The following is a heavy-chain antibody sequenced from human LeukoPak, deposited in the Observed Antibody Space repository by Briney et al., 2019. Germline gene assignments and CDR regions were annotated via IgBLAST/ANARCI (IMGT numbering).Heavy chain of an antibody. J-gene: IGHJ3*02. CDR2: IYPGDSDT. V-gene: IGHV5-51*01. D-gene: IGHD1-26*01. Sequence: GESLQISCQGSGYSFTSYWIGWVRQLPGKGLEWMGIIYPGDSDTRYSPSFQGQVTISADKSISTAYLQRSSLKASDTAMYYCARVVGATEGAFDIWGQGTMVTVSS. CDR3: ARVVGATEGAFDI. CDR1: GYSFTSYW.